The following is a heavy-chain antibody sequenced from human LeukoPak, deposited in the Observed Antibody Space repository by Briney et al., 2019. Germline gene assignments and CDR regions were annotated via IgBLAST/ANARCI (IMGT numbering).Heavy chain of an antibody. V-gene: IGHV4-59*01. J-gene: IGHJ4*02. CDR2: IYYSGTI. Sequence: KPSETLSLTCTVSGGSISSYYWSWIRQPPGKGLEWIGYIYYSGTINYNPSLKSRVIISLDTSKNQFSLKLSSVTAADTAVYYCARDSKVTSLGYWGQGTLVTVSS. CDR3: ARDSKVTSLGY. D-gene: IGHD2-21*02. CDR1: GGSISSYY.